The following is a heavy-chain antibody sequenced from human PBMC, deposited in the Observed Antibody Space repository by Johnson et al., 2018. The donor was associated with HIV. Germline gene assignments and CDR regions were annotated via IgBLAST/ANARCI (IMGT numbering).Heavy chain of an antibody. CDR1: RFTFSSFA. V-gene: IGHV3-30*04. J-gene: IGHJ3*02. CDR2: ISYDGSDK. CDR3: AKEPLVRGVNAFDI. D-gene: IGHD3-10*01. Sequence: QVQLVESGGGVVQPGRSLRLSCAASRFTFSSFAMHWVRQAPGKGLEWVAVISYDGSDKYSADSVKGRFTISRDSSKNTLYLQMNSLRAEDTAVYYCAKEPLVRGVNAFDIWGQGTMVTVSS.